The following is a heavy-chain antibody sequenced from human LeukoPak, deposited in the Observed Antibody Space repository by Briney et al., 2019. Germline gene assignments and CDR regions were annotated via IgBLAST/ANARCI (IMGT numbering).Heavy chain of an antibody. Sequence: SETLSLTCTVSGGSISSGSYYWSWIRQPAGKGQEWIGRIYTSGSTNYNPSLKSRVTISVDTSKNQFSLKLSSVTAADTAVYYCARAPTYYYDSSGYLMETWGQGTLVTVSS. D-gene: IGHD3-22*01. J-gene: IGHJ5*02. CDR3: ARAPTYYYDSSGYLMET. CDR1: GGSISSGSYY. CDR2: IYTSGST. V-gene: IGHV4-61*02.